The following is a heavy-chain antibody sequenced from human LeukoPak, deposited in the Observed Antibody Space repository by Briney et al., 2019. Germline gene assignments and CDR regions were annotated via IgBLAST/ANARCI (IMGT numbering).Heavy chain of an antibody. CDR2: INPNSGGT. J-gene: IGHJ5*02. D-gene: IGHD1-26*01. CDR3: ARDHGVVGATRFDP. CDR1: GYTFTGYY. V-gene: IGHV1-2*06. Sequence: GASVKVSCKASGYTFTGYYMHWVRQAPGQGLEWMGRINPNSGGTNYAQKFRGRVTMTRDTSISTAYMELSRLRSGDTAVYYCARDHGVVGATRFDPWGQGTLVSVSS.